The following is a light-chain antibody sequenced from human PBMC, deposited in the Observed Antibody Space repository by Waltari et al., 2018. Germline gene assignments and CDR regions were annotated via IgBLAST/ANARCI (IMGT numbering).Light chain of an antibody. CDR2: AAS. CDR1: QDISNY. Sequence: DIQMTQSPSSLSASVGDRVTITCRASQDISNYLAWYQQKPGKVPKLLIYAASTLQSGVPSRFRGSGSGTDFTLTISSLQPEDVATYYCQKYNSAQFTFGPGTKVDIK. V-gene: IGKV1-27*01. CDR3: QKYNSAQFT. J-gene: IGKJ3*01.